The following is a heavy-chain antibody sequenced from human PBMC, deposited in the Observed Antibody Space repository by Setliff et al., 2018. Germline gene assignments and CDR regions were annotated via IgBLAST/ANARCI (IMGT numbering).Heavy chain of an antibody. Sequence: SVKVSCKASGGTFSRYAISWVRQAPGQGLEWMGGSIPMYRTTKYAQKFQGRVTITTDESTTTAYMELSSLRSEDTAVYYCATGPDIGEFGGNYFNYWGQGTLVTLL. CDR1: GGTFSRYA. D-gene: IGHD2-15*01. CDR2: SIPMYRTT. CDR3: ATGPDIGEFGGNYFNY. V-gene: IGHV1-69*05. J-gene: IGHJ4*02.